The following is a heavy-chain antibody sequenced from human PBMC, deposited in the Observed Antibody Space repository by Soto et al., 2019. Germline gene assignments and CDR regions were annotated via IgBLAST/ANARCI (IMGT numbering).Heavy chain of an antibody. J-gene: IGHJ4*02. D-gene: IGHD1-7*01. Sequence: QVQLQESGPGLVKPSGTLSLTCAVSGGSFTSNNWWTWVRQPPGQGLEWIGEIFRTGSTNYTPSLKSRVTISLDKPENQFSLKVTSLTAADTAVYYCASRDPGTSVDYWGQGTLVTVSS. CDR2: IFRTGST. CDR3: ASRDPGTSVDY. CDR1: GGSFTSNNW. V-gene: IGHV4-4*02.